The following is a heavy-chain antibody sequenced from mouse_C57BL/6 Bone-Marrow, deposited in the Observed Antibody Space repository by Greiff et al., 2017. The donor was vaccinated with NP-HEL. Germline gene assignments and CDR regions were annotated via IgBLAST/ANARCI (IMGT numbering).Heavy chain of an antibody. CDR1: GFTFSSYA. Sequence: EVKLVESGGGLVKPGGSLKLSCAASGFTFSSYAMSWVRQTPEKRLEWVATISDGGSYTYYPDNVKGRFTISRDNAKNNLYLQMSHLKSEDTAMYYCARDAGWIAYWGQGTLVTVSA. CDR2: ISDGGSYT. V-gene: IGHV5-4*01. CDR3: ARDAGWIAY. J-gene: IGHJ3*01.